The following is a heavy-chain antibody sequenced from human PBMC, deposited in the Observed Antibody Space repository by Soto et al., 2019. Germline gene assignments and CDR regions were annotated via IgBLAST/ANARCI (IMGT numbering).Heavy chain of an antibody. V-gene: IGHV3-11*06. CDR3: ARERGIAAAGKYYYYYGMDV. CDR2: IISSSSYT. Sequence: QVQLVESGGGLVKPGGSLRLSCAASGFTFSDYYMSWIRQAPGQGLEWVSCIISSSSYTNYADSVKGRFTISRDNAKNSLYLQMNSLRAEDTAVYYCARERGIAAAGKYYYYYGMDVWGQGTPVTVSS. CDR1: GFTFSDYY. J-gene: IGHJ6*02. D-gene: IGHD6-13*01.